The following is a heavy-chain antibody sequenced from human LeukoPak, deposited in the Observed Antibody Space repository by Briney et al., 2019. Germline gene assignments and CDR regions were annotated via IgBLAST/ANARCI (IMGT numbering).Heavy chain of an antibody. V-gene: IGHV4-59*01. J-gene: IGHJ6*02. D-gene: IGHD6-13*01. CDR1: GGPISSYY. CDR2: IYYSGST. CDR3: ARGVAAAGTALPDYYGMDV. Sequence: TSETLSLTCTVSGGPISSYYWSWIRQPPGKGLEWIGYIYYSGSTNYNPSLKSRVTISVDTSKNQFSLKLSSVTAADTAVYYCARGVAAAGTALPDYYGMDVWGQGTTVTVSS.